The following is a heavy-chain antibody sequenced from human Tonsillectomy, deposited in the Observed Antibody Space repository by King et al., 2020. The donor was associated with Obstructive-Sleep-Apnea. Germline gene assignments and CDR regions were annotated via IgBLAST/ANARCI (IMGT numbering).Heavy chain of an antibody. CDR2: IHPGDSNI. J-gene: IGHJ4*02. V-gene: IGHV5-51*01. CDR1: GYTFTSYW. CDR3: ARPGVSFSLTWYYFDY. Sequence: QLVQSGVEVKKPGESLKISCKGSGYTFTSYWIGWVRQVPGKGLAWMGIIHPGDSNIRYSPSFQGQVTISADKSINTAYLQWSSLKASDTAMYYCARPGVSFSLTWYYFDYWGQGTLVTVSS. D-gene: IGHD3-16*02.